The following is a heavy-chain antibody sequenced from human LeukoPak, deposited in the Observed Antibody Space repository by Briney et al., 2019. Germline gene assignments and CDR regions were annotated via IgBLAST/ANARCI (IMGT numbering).Heavy chain of an antibody. CDR3: ARALQTYSNFPNWFDP. J-gene: IGHJ5*02. CDR2: IYPDDSDT. V-gene: IGHV5-51*01. CDR1: GYSFTSYW. D-gene: IGHD4-11*01. Sequence: GESLKISCKGSGYSFTSYWIGWVRQMPGKGLEWMGIIYPDDSDTRYSPSFQGQVTISADKSISTAYLQWSSLKASDTAMYYCARALQTYSNFPNWFDPWGQGTLVTVSS.